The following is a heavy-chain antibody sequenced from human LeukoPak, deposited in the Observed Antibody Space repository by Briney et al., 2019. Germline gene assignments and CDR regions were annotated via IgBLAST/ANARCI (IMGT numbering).Heavy chain of an antibody. CDR2: IYHSGST. CDR3: ARGGFAPIVVVPAANNWFDP. V-gene: IGHV4-4*02. D-gene: IGHD2-2*01. Sequence: SGTLSLTCAVSGGSISSSNWWSWVRQPPGKGLEWIGEIYHSGSTNYNPSLKSRVTISVDKSKNQFSLKLSSVTAADTAVYYCARGGFAPIVVVPAANNWFDPWGQGTLVTVSS. CDR1: GGSISSSNW. J-gene: IGHJ5*02.